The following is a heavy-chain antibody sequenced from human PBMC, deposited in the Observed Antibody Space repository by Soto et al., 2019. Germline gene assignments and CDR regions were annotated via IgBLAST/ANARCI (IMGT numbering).Heavy chain of an antibody. CDR3: ANGKDGVSYYYGMDV. J-gene: IGHJ6*02. Sequence: QVQLVESGGGVVQPGRSLRLSCAASGFTFRSYGMHWVRQAPGKGLEWVAVISYDGREIHYVDSVKGRFTISRDNSKDRRYLGMYSLRGEDTAVYFCANGKDGVSYYYGMDVWGPGTTVAVSS. V-gene: IGHV3-30*18. CDR2: ISYDGREI. CDR1: GFTFRSYG. D-gene: IGHD3-10*01.